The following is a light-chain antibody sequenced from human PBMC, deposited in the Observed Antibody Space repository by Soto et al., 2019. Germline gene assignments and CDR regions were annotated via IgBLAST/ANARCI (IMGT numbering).Light chain of an antibody. CDR2: EVT. J-gene: IGLJ1*01. CDR1: ISDIGTYNH. CDR3: CSFTTIRTLV. Sequence: QSALTQPASVSGSPGQSITISCTGTISDIGTYNHVSWYQQHPGKAPQLIIYEVTNRLSGLSNRFSASKSGNTASLTISGLQAEDEADYYCCSFTTIRTLVFGTGTKLTDL. V-gene: IGLV2-14*01.